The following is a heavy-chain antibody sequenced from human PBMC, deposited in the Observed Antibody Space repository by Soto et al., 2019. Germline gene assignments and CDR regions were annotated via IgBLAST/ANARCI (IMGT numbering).Heavy chain of an antibody. D-gene: IGHD3-22*01. CDR1: GFTFSNAW. J-gene: IGHJ3*02. CDR2: IKSKTDGGTT. Sequence: GGSLRLSCAASGFTFSNAWMNWVRQAPGKGLEWVGRIKSKTDGGTTDYAAPVKGRFNISRDDSKNTLYLQMNSLKTEDTAVYYCTTDHKWLLGDAFDIWGQGTMVTVSS. CDR3: TTDHKWLLGDAFDI. V-gene: IGHV3-15*07.